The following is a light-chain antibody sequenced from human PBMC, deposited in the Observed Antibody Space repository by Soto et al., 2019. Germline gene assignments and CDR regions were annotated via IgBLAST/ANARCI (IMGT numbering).Light chain of an antibody. J-gene: IGKJ5*01. V-gene: IGKV3-11*01. Sequence: EIVLTQSPATLSLSPGERATLSCRASQSVGSYLAWYQQKPGQPPSLLIYDASTMVTGIPARFSGSGSGTAFTLPISSLEHEDVAVYYCQQRSNWPPITFGQGTRLEIK. CDR1: QSVGSY. CDR3: QQRSNWPPIT. CDR2: DAS.